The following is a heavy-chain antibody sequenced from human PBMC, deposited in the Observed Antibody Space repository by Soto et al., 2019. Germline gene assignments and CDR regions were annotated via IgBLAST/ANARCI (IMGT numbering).Heavy chain of an antibody. Sequence: GESLKISCKGSGYSFLNYWIGWVRQMPGKDLEWIGIIYPDDSETRYSPSFQGRVTISADKSISTAYLQWSSLKASDTAMYYCARLTMVRGVISYFDYWGQGTLVTVSS. CDR2: IYPDDSET. J-gene: IGHJ4*02. V-gene: IGHV5-51*01. CDR1: GYSFLNYW. CDR3: ARLTMVRGVISYFDY. D-gene: IGHD3-10*01.